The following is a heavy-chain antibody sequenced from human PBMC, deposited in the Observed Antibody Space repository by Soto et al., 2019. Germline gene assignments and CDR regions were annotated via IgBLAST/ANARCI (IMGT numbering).Heavy chain of an antibody. CDR2: IYSGGST. V-gene: IGHV3-66*01. CDR3: ARALLPHDAFDI. Sequence: EVQLVESGGGLVQPGGSLRLSCAASGFTVSSNYMSWVRQAPGKGLEWVSVIYSGGSTYYADSVKGRFTISRDNSKNTLYLQINSLRAEDTAVYYCARALLPHDAFDIRGQGTMVTVSS. CDR1: GFTVSSNY. J-gene: IGHJ3*02.